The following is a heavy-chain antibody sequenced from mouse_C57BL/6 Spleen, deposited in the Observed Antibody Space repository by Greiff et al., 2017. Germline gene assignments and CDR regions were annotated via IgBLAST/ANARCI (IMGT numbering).Heavy chain of an antibody. CDR2: IYPGDGDT. CDR3: ARNALYYGSSYFDY. CDR1: GYAFSSYW. J-gene: IGHJ2*01. V-gene: IGHV1-80*01. Sequence: QVHVKQSGAELVKPGASVKISCKASGYAFSSYWMNWVKQRPGKGLEWIGQIYPGDGDTNYNGKFKGKATLTADKSSSTAYMQLSSLTSEDSAVYFCARNALYYGSSYFDYWGQGTTLTVSS. D-gene: IGHD1-1*01.